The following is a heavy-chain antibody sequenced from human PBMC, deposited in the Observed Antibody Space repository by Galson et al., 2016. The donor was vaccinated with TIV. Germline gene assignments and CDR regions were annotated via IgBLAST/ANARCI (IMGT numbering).Heavy chain of an antibody. D-gene: IGHD1-7*01. CDR1: GFTFSRNY. J-gene: IGHJ3*01. V-gene: IGHV3-53*01. Sequence: SLRLSCAASGFTFSRNYMSWVRQAPGKGLEWISIIYSGGNPYYADSVEGRFTISRDTSKNTVYLQMNSLRAEDTAVYYCARDNNWNYANEAFDLWGQGTMVTVSS. CDR3: ARDNNWNYANEAFDL. CDR2: IYSGGNP.